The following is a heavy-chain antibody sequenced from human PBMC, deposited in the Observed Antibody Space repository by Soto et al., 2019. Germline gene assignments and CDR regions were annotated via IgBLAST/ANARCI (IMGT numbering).Heavy chain of an antibody. CDR3: ARGGYRRFGDKIGYYGMDV. J-gene: IGHJ6*02. CDR1: GGTFSSYA. Sequence: QVQLVQSGAEVKKPGSSVKVSCKASGGTFSSYAISWVRQAPGQGLEWMGGIIPIFGTANYAQKFQGRVTITADESTSTAYMELSSMRSEDTAVYYCARGGYRRFGDKIGYYGMDVWGQGTTVTVSS. V-gene: IGHV1-69*01. CDR2: IIPIFGTA. D-gene: IGHD5-18*01.